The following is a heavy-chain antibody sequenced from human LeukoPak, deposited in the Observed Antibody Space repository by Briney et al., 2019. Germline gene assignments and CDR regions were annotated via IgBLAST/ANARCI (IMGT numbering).Heavy chain of an antibody. D-gene: IGHD3-10*01. CDR3: AVTAMVRGVSYFDY. Sequence: GASVKVSCKVSGYTLTELSMHWVRQAPGKGLEWMGGFDPEDGETIYAQKFQGRVTMTEDASTDTAYMELSSLRSEDTAVYYCAVTAMVRGVSYFDYWGQGTLVTVSS. J-gene: IGHJ4*02. CDR1: GYTLTELS. CDR2: FDPEDGET. V-gene: IGHV1-24*01.